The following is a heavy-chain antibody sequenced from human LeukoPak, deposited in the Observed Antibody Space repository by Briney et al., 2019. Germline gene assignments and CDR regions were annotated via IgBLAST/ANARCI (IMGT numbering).Heavy chain of an antibody. CDR3: ARGDFWSGYSNYYYMDV. D-gene: IGHD3-3*01. V-gene: IGHV1-8*03. J-gene: IGHJ6*03. CDR2: MNPHTGHT. Sequence: GASVKVSCKASGYTFPNYDINWVRQATGQGLEWMGWMNPHTGHTGYAQKFQGRVTFTSNTSISTAFMDLGSLMSEDTAVYYCARGDFWSGYSNYYYMDVWGKGTTVTVSS. CDR1: GYTFPNYD.